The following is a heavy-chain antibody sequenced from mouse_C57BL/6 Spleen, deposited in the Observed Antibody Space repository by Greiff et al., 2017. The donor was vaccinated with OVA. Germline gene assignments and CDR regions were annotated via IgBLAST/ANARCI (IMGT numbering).Heavy chain of an antibody. Sequence: QVQLQQPGAELVMPGASVKLSCKASGYTFTSYWMHWVKQRPGQGLEWIGEIDPSDSYTNYNQKFKGKSTLTVDKSSSTAYMQLSSLTSEDSAVYYCARGTYDGYYWFAYWGQGTLVTVSA. J-gene: IGHJ3*01. V-gene: IGHV1-69*01. CDR3: ARGTYDGYYWFAY. CDR1: GYTFTSYW. D-gene: IGHD2-3*01. CDR2: IDPSDSYT.